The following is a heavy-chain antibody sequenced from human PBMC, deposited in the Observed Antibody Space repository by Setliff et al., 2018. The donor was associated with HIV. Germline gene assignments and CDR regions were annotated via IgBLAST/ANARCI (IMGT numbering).Heavy chain of an antibody. CDR1: GVSIRSDVYY. CDR3: ARGDYFYYYMDV. Sequence: PSETLSLTCTVSGVSIRSDVYYWSWIRQRPGRGLEWIGYIHYSGSTYYSPSLKSRLTISVDTSKKHFSLRLNSVTAADTAVYYCARGDYFYYYMDVWGIGTTVTVSS. CDR2: IHYSGST. J-gene: IGHJ6*03. V-gene: IGHV4-31*03.